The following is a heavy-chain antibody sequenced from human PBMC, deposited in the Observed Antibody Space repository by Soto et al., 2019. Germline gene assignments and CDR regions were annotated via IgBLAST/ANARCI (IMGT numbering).Heavy chain of an antibody. J-gene: IGHJ6*02. CDR3: ARGGGNYYYGMDV. Sequence: LSLTCAVSGGSISSGGYSWSWIRQPPGKGLEWIGYIYHSGSTYYNPSLKSRVTISVDRSKNQFSLKLSSVTAADTAVYYCARGGGNYYYGMDVWGQGTTVTVPS. V-gene: IGHV4-30-2*01. D-gene: IGHD2-15*01. CDR2: IYHSGST. CDR1: GGSISSGGYS.